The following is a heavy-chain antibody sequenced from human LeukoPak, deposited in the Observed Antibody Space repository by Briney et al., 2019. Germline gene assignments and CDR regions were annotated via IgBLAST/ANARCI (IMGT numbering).Heavy chain of an antibody. J-gene: IGHJ6*04. D-gene: IGHD3-10*01. V-gene: IGHV1-3*01. Sequence: ASVKVFCKASGYTFTNYAIHWVRQAPGQRLEWMGWINAANSNTKYSEQFQGRVTITRDTSASTAYMEMSSLKSEDTAVYYCARAHQPLWFGDLRVYAMDVWGKGTTVTVSS. CDR1: GYTFTNYA. CDR2: INAANSNT. CDR3: ARAHQPLWFGDLRVYAMDV.